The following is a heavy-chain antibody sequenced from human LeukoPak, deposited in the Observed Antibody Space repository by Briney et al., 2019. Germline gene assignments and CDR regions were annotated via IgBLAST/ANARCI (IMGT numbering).Heavy chain of an antibody. V-gene: IGHV4-59*08. CDR1: GGSISSYY. D-gene: IGHD4-23*01. CDR3: ARQGDGDYGGNAQKGVDY. J-gene: IGHJ4*02. Sequence: SETLSLTCTVSGGSISSYYWSWIRQPPGKGLEWIGYIYYSGSTNYNPSLKSRVTISVDTSKNQFSLKLSSVTAADTAVYYCARQGDGDYGGNAQKGVDYWGQGTLVTVSS. CDR2: IYYSGST.